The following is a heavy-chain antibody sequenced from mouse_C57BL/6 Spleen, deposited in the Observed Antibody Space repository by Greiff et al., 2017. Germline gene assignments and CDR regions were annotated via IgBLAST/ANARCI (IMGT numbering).Heavy chain of an antibody. CDR1: GYAFTNYL. CDR3: AREGVDGGFAY. CDR2: INPGRGGT. J-gene: IGHJ3*01. V-gene: IGHV1-54*01. Sequence: QVHVKQSGAELVRPGTSVKVSCKASGYAFTNYLIEWVKQRPGQGLEWIGVINPGRGGTNYNEKFKGKATLTADKSSSTAYMQLSSLTSEDSAVYFCAREGVDGGFAYWGQGTLVTVSA.